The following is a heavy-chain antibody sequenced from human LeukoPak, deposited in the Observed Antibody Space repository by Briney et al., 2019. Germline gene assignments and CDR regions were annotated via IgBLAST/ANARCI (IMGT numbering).Heavy chain of an antibody. CDR1: GFTFSDYS. CDR3: ARDLRYYYDSSGFDY. Sequence: GGSLRLSCAASGFTFSDYSMSWIRQAPGKGLEWVTYISSSGSTIYYADSVKGRFTISRDNAKNSLYLQMNSLRAEDTAVYYCARDLRYYYDSSGFDYWGQGTLVTVSS. J-gene: IGHJ4*02. D-gene: IGHD3-22*01. CDR2: ISSSGSTI. V-gene: IGHV3-11*04.